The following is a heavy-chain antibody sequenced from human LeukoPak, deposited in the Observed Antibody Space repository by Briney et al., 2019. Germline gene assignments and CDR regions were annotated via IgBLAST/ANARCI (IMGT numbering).Heavy chain of an antibody. Sequence: ASVKVSCKASGYTFTSYDINWVRQATGQGLEWMGWMNPNSGNTGYAQKFQGRVTMTRNTSISTAYMELSSLRSEDTAVYYCARVGFSSSWYSSWYFDYWGQGTLVTVSS. CDR1: GYTFTSYD. V-gene: IGHV1-8*01. CDR2: MNPNSGNT. D-gene: IGHD6-13*01. J-gene: IGHJ4*02. CDR3: ARVGFSSSWYSSWYFDY.